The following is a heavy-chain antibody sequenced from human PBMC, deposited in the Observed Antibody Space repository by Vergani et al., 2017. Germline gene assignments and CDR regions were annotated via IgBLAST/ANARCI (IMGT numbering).Heavy chain of an antibody. CDR2: IRYDGSNK. J-gene: IGHJ4*02. D-gene: IGHD4-23*01. V-gene: IGHV3-30*02. CDR1: GFTFSNAW. Sequence: VQLVESGGGLVKPGGSLRLSCAASGFTFSNAWMSWVRQAPGKGLEWVAFIRYDGSNKYYADSVKGRFTIDRDNSKKTRYLQMNSLSAEDPAVYYCVAPTVVTPAFDYWGQGTLVTVSS. CDR3: VAPTVVTPAFDY.